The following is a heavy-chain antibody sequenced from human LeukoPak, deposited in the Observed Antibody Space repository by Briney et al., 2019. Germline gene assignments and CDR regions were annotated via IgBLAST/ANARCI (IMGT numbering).Heavy chain of an antibody. CDR1: GGSFSGYY. CDR2: INHSGST. V-gene: IGHV4-34*01. Sequence: PSETLSLTCAVYGGSFSGYYWSWIRQPPGKGLEWIGEINHSGSTNYNPSLKSRVTISVDTSKNQFSLKLSSVTAADTAVYYCASNSSGPTWFDPWGQGTLVTVSS. J-gene: IGHJ5*02. D-gene: IGHD3-10*01. CDR3: ASNSSGPTWFDP.